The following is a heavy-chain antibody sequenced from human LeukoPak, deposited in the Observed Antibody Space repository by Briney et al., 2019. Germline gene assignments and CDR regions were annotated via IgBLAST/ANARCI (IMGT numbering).Heavy chain of an antibody. Sequence: PGGSLRLSCAASGFTFDDYGMSWVRQAPGKGLEWVFGINWNGASTGYADSVKGRFTISRDNAKNSLYLQMNSLRAEDTALYYCARDDSRGYYYDSSGYSNDYWGQGTLVTVSS. D-gene: IGHD3-22*01. V-gene: IGHV3-20*04. CDR3: ARDDSRGYYYDSSGYSNDY. CDR1: GFTFDDYG. J-gene: IGHJ4*02. CDR2: INWNGAST.